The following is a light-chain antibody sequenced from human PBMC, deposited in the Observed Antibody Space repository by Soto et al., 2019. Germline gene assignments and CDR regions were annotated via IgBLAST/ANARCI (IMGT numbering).Light chain of an antibody. CDR3: SSDVSGYSLDV. CDR2: EVS. Sequence: QSALTQPASVSGSPGQSITISCIGASSDINTSRYVSWYQQHPGKAPKLLIYEVSIRPSGVSSRFSGSKSANTASLTISGLQPEDEADYFCSSDVSGYSLDVFGGGTKVTVL. J-gene: IGLJ3*02. V-gene: IGLV2-14*01. CDR1: SSDINTSRY.